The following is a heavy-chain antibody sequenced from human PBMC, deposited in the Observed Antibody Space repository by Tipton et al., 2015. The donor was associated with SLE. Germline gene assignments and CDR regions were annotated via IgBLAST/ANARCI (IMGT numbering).Heavy chain of an antibody. CDR3: ATLIGPPGYWFDP. D-gene: IGHD3-10*01. CDR2: INHSGKT. V-gene: IGHV4-34*01. J-gene: IGHJ5*02. CDR1: GGSFSGHY. Sequence: TLSLTCAVYGGSFSGHYWTWIRQPPGKGLEWIGEINHSGKTNYNPSLKSRLTISVDTSKNQFSLKLNSVTAADAAVYYCATLIGPPGYWFDPWGQGTLVTVSS.